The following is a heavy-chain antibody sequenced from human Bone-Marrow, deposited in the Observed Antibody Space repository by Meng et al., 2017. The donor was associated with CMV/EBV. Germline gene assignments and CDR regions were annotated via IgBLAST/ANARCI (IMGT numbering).Heavy chain of an antibody. CDR2: IKQDGSEK. CDR1: GFTFSSYW. D-gene: IGHD2-2*01. Sequence: GESLKIYCAASGFTFSSYWMSWVRQAPGKGLEWVANIKQDGSEKYYVDSVKGRFTISRDNAKNSLYLQMNSLRAEDTAVYYCARDRLGTYRYCSSTSCPKPFDYWGQGTLVNVTS. CDR3: ARDRLGTYRYCSSTSCPKPFDY. J-gene: IGHJ4*02. V-gene: IGHV3-7*01.